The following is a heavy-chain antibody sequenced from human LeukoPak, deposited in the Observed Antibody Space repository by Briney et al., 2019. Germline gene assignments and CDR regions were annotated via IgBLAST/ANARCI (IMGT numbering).Heavy chain of an antibody. CDR1: GYTFSDYY. CDR2: INPYGGST. CDR3: ARGTFVDTPILGYFDY. J-gene: IGHJ4*02. Sequence: ASVKVSCKTSGYTFSDYYVHWVRQVPGQGLEWMGVINPYGGSTIYTQNFQGRVTMTRDTSTSTVYMELSSLRFEDTAVFYCARGTFVDTPILGYFDYWGQGTLVTVSS. D-gene: IGHD5-18*01. V-gene: IGHV1-46*01.